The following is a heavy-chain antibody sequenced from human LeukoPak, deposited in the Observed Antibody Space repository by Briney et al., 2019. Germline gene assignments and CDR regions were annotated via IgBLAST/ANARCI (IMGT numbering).Heavy chain of an antibody. CDR1: GYTFTGYY. CDR3: ARAEITIFGPTYRPVDY. CDR2: INPNSGGT. J-gene: IGHJ4*02. D-gene: IGHD3-3*01. V-gene: IGHV1-2*06. Sequence: GASVKVSCKASGYTFTGYYMHWVRQAPGQGLEWMGRINPNSGGTNYAQKFQGGVTMTRDTSISTAYMELSRLRSDDTAVYYCARAEITIFGPTYRPVDYWGQGTLVTVSS.